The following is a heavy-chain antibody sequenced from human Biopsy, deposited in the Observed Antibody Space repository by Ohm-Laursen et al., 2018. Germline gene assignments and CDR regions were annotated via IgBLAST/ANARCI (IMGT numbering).Heavy chain of an antibody. CDR3: AKHGSGWTGDDAFHI. J-gene: IGHJ3*02. D-gene: IGHD6-19*01. Sequence: SETLSLTCTVSGGSISGSSWSWIRQAPGQGLEWIGYISYSRDTNYNPSLKSHITISVDTSKNQFSLKLTSVTAADTAVYYCAKHGSGWTGDDAFHIWGQGTMVTVSS. CDR1: GGSISGSS. CDR2: ISYSRDT. V-gene: IGHV4-59*08.